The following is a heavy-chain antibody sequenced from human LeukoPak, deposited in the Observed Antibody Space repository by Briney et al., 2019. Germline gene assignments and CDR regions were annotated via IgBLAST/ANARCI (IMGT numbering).Heavy chain of an antibody. Sequence: SETLSLTCTVSGYSIFSGYYWGWIRQPPGKGLEWIGSIYHSGSTYYNPSLKSRVTISVDTSKNQFSLKLSSVTAADTAVYYCARAQVGSWIDYWGQGTLVTVSS. V-gene: IGHV4-38-2*02. D-gene: IGHD6-13*01. CDR1: GYSIFSGYY. J-gene: IGHJ4*02. CDR2: IYHSGST. CDR3: ARAQVGSWIDY.